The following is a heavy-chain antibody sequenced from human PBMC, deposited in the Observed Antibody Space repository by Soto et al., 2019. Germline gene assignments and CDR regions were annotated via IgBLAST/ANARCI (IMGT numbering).Heavy chain of an antibody. J-gene: IGHJ6*02. CDR1: GFTFSDYE. CDR3: ARDRGCSNSNFYYYAMDA. Sequence: GGSLRLSCAVSGFTFSDYEMNWVRQAPGKGLEWVSYISHSGSVINYADSVKGRFTISRDNANDSLYLQMNGLRAEDTAVYYCARDRGCSNSNFYYYAMDAWGQGTTVTVSS. CDR2: ISHSGSVI. D-gene: IGHD4-4*01. V-gene: IGHV3-48*03.